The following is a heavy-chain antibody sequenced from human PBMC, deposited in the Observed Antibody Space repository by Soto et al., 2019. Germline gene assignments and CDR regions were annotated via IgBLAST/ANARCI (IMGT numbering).Heavy chain of an antibody. V-gene: IGHV3-33*01. CDR3: ARESVAVAATDFDY. D-gene: IGHD6-19*01. CDR1: GFSFSSYC. CDR2: IWYDGINK. Sequence: PGGSLRLSCAASGFSFSSYCIHWVRQAPCKGLEWVAVIWYDGINKYYADSVKGRFTISRDNSMYTLYLQMNSLRAEDTAVYCCARESVAVAATDFDYWGQGTLVPVSS. J-gene: IGHJ4*02.